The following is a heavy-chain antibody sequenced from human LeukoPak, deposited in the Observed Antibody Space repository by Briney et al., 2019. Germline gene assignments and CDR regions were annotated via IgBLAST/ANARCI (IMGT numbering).Heavy chain of an antibody. CDR1: GYRFATYW. J-gene: IGHJ6*02. V-gene: IGHV5-51*01. D-gene: IGHD1-26*01. Sequence: GESLKISCKGSGYRFATYWISWVRQMPGNGLEWMGIIYPGVSDTRYSPSFQGQVTFSADKSISTAYLQWSSLKASDTGMYYCARPLGRDGMDAWGQGTTVTVSS. CDR3: ARPLGRDGMDA. CDR2: IYPGVSDT.